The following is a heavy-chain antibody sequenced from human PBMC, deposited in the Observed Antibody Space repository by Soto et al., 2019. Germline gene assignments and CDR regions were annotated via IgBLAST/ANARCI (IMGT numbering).Heavy chain of an antibody. D-gene: IGHD3-22*01. CDR3: ARWVGGSMYDNSGKYDS. J-gene: IGHJ5*01. CDR1: GFIFSGSG. CDR2: VSNDGIRK. V-gene: IGHV3-30*03. Sequence: QVQLVESGGGVVQPGRSLRLTCAASGFIFSGSGMHWVRQAPGKGLEWVALVSNDGIRKYYGDSVKGRFTISRDKAENTLYLQMTSLRAEDTAVYYCARWVGGSMYDNSGKYDSWGQGTLVTVSS.